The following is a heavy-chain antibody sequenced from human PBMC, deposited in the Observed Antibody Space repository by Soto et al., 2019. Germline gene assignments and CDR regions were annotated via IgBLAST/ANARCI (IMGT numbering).Heavy chain of an antibody. CDR2: IVVGSGNT. Sequence: SVEVSCKASGFTFTSSAVQWVRQARGQRLEWIGWIVVGSGNTNYAQKFQGRVTITADESTSTAYMELSSLRSEDTAVYYCAITPTTQYYYDYGMDVWGQG. V-gene: IGHV1-58*01. CDR3: AITPTTQYYYDYGMDV. D-gene: IGHD3-10*01. CDR1: GFTFTSSA. J-gene: IGHJ6*02.